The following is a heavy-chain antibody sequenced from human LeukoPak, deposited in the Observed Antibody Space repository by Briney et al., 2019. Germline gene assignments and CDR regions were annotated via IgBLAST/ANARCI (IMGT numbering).Heavy chain of an antibody. J-gene: IGHJ4*02. CDR1: GGSISSGSDY. Sequence: SETLSLTCTVSGGSISSGSDYWSWIRQPAGKGLEWIGRIYTSGSTNYNPSLKSRVTISVDTSKNQFSLKLSSVTAADTAVYYCAREVGYYDFWSGSYFDYWGQGTLVTVSS. V-gene: IGHV4-61*02. CDR3: AREVGYYDFWSGSYFDY. CDR2: IYTSGST. D-gene: IGHD3-3*01.